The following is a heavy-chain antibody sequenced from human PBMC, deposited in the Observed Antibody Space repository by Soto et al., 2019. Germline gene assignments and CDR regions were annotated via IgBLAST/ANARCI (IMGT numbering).Heavy chain of an antibody. Sequence: PQRVSCGVSGCTFSDFAMRWVSKVPGMGLEWVALISHDGSNKYYADSVKGRFTISRDNSKNTLNLQMNSLRAVDTALYYCAREMGYSYCVFEYWGQGTLVTVSA. CDR1: GCTFSDFA. D-gene: IGHD5-18*01. CDR2: ISHDGSNK. V-gene: IGHV3-30-3*01. CDR3: AREMGYSYCVFEY. J-gene: IGHJ4*02.